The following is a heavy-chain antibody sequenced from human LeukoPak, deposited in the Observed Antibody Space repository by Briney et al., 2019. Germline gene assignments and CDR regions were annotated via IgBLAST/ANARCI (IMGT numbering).Heavy chain of an antibody. CDR1: GYTFTSYG. J-gene: IGHJ5*02. D-gene: IGHD2-8*01. CDR3: ARDWLSDGVGFDP. CDR2: ISAYSGNT. V-gene: IGHV1-18*01. Sequence: ASVKVSCKASGYTFTSYGISWVRQAPRQGLEWMGWISAYSGNTNYAQKLQGRVTMTTDTSTSTAYMELRSLRSDDTAVYYCARDWLSDGVGFDPWGQGTLVTVSS.